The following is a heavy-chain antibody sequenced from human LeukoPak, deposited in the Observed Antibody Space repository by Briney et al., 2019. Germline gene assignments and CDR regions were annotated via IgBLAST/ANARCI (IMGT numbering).Heavy chain of an antibody. D-gene: IGHD3-22*01. CDR3: AKGGYYYDSSGYYKFDY. CDR1: GFTFSSYA. V-gene: IGHV3-23*01. Sequence: GGSLRLSCAASGFTFSSYAMSWVRQAPGKGLEWVSAISGSGGSTYYADSVKGRFTISRDNAKNSLYLQMNSLRAEDTALYYCAKGGYYYDSSGYYKFDYWGQGTLVTVSS. J-gene: IGHJ4*02. CDR2: ISGSGGST.